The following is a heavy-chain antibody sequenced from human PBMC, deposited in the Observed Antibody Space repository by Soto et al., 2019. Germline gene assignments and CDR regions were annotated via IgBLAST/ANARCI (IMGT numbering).Heavy chain of an antibody. Sequence: ASVKVSCKASGYTFTDYYMHWVRQAPGQGLEWMGWINPNSGGTNYAQKFQGRVTMTRDTTISTAYMELNRLRSDDTAVYYCARDQSPSSGWPGMDVWGQGTTVTVSS. CDR3: ARDQSPSSGWPGMDV. CDR1: GYTFTDYY. J-gene: IGHJ6*02. CDR2: INPNSGGT. V-gene: IGHV1-2*02. D-gene: IGHD6-19*01.